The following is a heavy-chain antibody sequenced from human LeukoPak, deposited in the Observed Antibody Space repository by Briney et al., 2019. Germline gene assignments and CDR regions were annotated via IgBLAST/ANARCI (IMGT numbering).Heavy chain of an antibody. CDR2: ISATGGTT. Sequence: PGGSLRLSCAASGFTFSSYNMNWVRQAPGKGLEWVSAISATGGTTYYADSVKGRFTISRDNSKNTLYLQMNSLRAEDTAIYYCAKNGDRGAYCSGGSCYPYYYYYIDVWGKGTTVTISS. D-gene: IGHD2-15*01. V-gene: IGHV3-23*01. CDR3: AKNGDRGAYCSGGSCYPYYYYYIDV. J-gene: IGHJ6*03. CDR1: GFTFSSYN.